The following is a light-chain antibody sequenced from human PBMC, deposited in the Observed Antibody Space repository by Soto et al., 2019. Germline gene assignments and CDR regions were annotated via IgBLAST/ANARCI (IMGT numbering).Light chain of an antibody. CDR1: SSDVGGYDY. V-gene: IGLV2-14*01. CDR2: EVT. Sequence: QSVLTQPASVSWSPGQSITISCTVTSSDVGGYDYVSWYQQHPGKAPKFMIYEVTNRPSGVSHRFSGSKSGNTASLTISGLQAEDEADYFCSSYTSTSTYVFGTGTKVTVL. J-gene: IGLJ1*01. CDR3: SSYTSTSTYV.